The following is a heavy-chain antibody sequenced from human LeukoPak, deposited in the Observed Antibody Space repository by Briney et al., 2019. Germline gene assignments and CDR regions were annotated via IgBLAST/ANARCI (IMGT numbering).Heavy chain of an antibody. CDR3: ATLWDSGGNPAS. CDR1: GYTLTELS. V-gene: IGHV1-24*01. D-gene: IGHD4-23*01. CDR2: FDPEDGET. J-gene: IGHJ4*02. Sequence: ASVKVSCKVSGYTLTELSMHWVRQAPGKGLEWMGGFDPEDGETIYAQKFQGRVTMTEDTSTDTAYMELSSLRSEDTAVYYCATLWDSGGNPASWGQGTLVTVSS.